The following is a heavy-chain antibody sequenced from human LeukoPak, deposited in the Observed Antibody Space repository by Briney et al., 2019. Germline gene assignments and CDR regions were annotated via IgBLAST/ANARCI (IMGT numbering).Heavy chain of an antibody. CDR2: ISGSGSYI. CDR1: GFTVSSNY. Sequence: GALRLSCAASGFTVSSNYMSWVRQAPGKGLEWLSSISGSGSYIYYIDSVKGRFTISRDNAKNSLYLQMNSLRAEDTAVYFCARDPRKSSSWYWDYWGQGTLVTVSS. J-gene: IGHJ4*02. V-gene: IGHV3-21*01. D-gene: IGHD6-13*01. CDR3: ARDPRKSSSWYWDY.